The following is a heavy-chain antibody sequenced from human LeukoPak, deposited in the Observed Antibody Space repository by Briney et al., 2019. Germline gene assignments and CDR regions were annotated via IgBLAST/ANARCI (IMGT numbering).Heavy chain of an antibody. CDR1: GGSISSYY. V-gene: IGHV4-59*01. CDR3: ARAEGYYDSSGYYYLSAFDI. D-gene: IGHD3-22*01. Sequence: PSETLSLTCTVSGGSISSYYWSWIRQPPGKGLEWIGYIYYSGSTNYNPSLKSRVTISVDTSKNQFSLKLSSVTAADTAVYYCARAEGYYDSSGYYYLSAFDIWGQGTMVTVSS. CDR2: IYYSGST. J-gene: IGHJ3*02.